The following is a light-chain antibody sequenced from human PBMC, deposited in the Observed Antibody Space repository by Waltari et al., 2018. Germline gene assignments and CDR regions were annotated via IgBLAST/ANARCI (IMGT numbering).Light chain of an antibody. J-gene: IGKJ1*01. V-gene: IGKV1-39*01. Sequence: DIQMTQSPSSLSASVGDRVTITCRASQKIYTYLNWYQQKAGKAPNLLISSVSTLQSGVPSRFSGSGSGTEFTLTISSLQPEDFATYYCQQYKSYKTFGQGTRVEIK. CDR3: QQYKSYKT. CDR1: QKIYTY. CDR2: SVS.